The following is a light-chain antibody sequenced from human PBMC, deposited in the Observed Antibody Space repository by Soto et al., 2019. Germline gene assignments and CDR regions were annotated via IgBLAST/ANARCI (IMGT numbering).Light chain of an antibody. J-gene: IGLJ1*01. CDR2: DVS. V-gene: IGLV2-14*03. CDR1: NSDAGGYNF. Sequence: QSVLTHPASVSGSPGQSVTISCAGTNSDAGGYNFVSCYQQHPGKAPHLMIYDVSSRPSGVSNRFSGSKSGNTASLTISWLQAEDEADYYCSSYTSSYTYVFGTGTKVTVL. CDR3: SSYTSSYTYV.